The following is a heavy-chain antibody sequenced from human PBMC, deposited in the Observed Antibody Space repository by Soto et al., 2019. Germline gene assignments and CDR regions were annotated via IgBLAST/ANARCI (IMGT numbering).Heavy chain of an antibody. CDR1: GYTFTSYD. D-gene: IGHD3-10*01. CDR2: MNPNSGNT. Sequence: ASVKVSCKASGYTFTSYDLNWVRQATGQGLEWMGWMNPNSGNTVYEQKFQGRVTMTRNTSIATAYMELSSLRSEDTAVYYCARGAALLWFGESYDAFDIWGQGTMVTVSS. CDR3: ARGAALLWFGESYDAFDI. J-gene: IGHJ3*02. V-gene: IGHV1-8*01.